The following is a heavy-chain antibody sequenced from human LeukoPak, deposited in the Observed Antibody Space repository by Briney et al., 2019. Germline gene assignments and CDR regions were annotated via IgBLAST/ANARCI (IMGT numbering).Heavy chain of an antibody. CDR2: INPSSGST. CDR1: GYTFTSYY. V-gene: IGHV1-46*01. Sequence: GASVKVSCTASGYTFTSYYMHWVRQAPGQGLEWMGIINPSSGSTTYAQKFQGRVTMTRNTSISTAYMELSSLRSEDTAVYYCARVWKYAALPYFDYWGQGTLVTVSS. D-gene: IGHD2-8*01. CDR3: ARVWKYAALPYFDY. J-gene: IGHJ4*02.